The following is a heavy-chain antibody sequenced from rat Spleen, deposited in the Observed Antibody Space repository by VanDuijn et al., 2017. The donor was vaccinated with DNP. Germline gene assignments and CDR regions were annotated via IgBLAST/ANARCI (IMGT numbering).Heavy chain of an antibody. CDR1: GFSLTSYG. D-gene: IGHD1-3*01. CDR2: ISSGGST. J-gene: IGHJ2*01. Sequence: QVQLKESGPGLVQPSQTLSLTCTVSGFSLTSYGVSWVRQPPGKGLEWIAAISSGGSTYYNSTLRSRLSISRDTSRSQVFLKMNSLQTEDTAIYFCTRRTVAAGYFDYWGQGVMVTVSS. CDR3: TRRTVAAGYFDY. V-gene: IGHV2S12*01.